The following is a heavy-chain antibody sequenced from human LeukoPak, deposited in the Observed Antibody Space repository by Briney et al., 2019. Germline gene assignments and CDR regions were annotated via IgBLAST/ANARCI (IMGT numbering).Heavy chain of an antibody. J-gene: IGHJ3*01. V-gene: IGHV3-21*01. CDR1: GFTFSISG. CDR3: ARGPRGFDAFDF. Sequence: GGSLRLSCAASGFTFSISGMNWVRQAPGKGLEWVSSISASSSYIHYADSVKGRFTIARDNAKNSLYLQMDSLRAEDTAVYFCARGPRGFDAFDFWGQGTMVTVS. D-gene: IGHD3-10*01. CDR2: ISASSSYI.